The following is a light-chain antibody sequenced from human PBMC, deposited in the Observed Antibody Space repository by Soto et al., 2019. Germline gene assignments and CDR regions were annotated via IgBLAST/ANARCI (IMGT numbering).Light chain of an antibody. J-gene: IGKJ2*01. Sequence: DIQMTRSPSTLSASVGDRVTITCRASQSLSGWLAWYQQKPGKAPKLLIYKASSLESGVPSRFSGSGSGTEFTLTICSLQPDDSATYYCQQYNRLYTFGQGTKLDIK. CDR2: KAS. CDR1: QSLSGW. V-gene: IGKV1-5*03. CDR3: QQYNRLYT.